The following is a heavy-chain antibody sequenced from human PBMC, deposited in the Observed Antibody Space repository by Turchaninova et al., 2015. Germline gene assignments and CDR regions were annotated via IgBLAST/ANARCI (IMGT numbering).Heavy chain of an antibody. CDR2: ITSSGGST. J-gene: IGHJ3*02. Sequence: GSLRLSCAASRFTFSSYAMNWVRQAPGKGLEWVSTITSSGGSTYYADSVKGRFTIPRDNYKNTLYLQMNSLRAEDTAVYYCAKDQNYDSSGYYLSGDAFDIWGQGTLVTVSS. CDR3: AKDQNYDSSGYYLSGDAFDI. V-gene: IGHV3-23*01. CDR1: RFTFSSYA. D-gene: IGHD3-22*01.